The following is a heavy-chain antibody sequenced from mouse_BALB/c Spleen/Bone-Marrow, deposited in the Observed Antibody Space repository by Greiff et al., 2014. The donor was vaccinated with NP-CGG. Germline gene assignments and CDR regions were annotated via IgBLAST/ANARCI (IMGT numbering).Heavy chain of an antibody. V-gene: IGHV14-3*02. CDR2: IDPANGNT. J-gene: IGHJ3*01. CDR1: GFNIKDTY. Sequence: VQLQQPGAELVKPGASVKLSCTASGFNIKDTYMHWVKQRPEQGLEWIGRIDPANGNTKYDPKFQGKATITADTSSNTAYLQLINLKSQDTAVYYFSAYSYGNSDGFAYWGQGALVTVSS. CDR3: SAYSYGNSDGFAY. D-gene: IGHD1-1*01.